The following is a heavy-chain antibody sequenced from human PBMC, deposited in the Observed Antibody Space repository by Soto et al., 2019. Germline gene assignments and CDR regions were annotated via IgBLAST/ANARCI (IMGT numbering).Heavy chain of an antibody. CDR2: FDPEDGDP. CDR1: GHTLSDFS. CDR3: ETDLLTAVAGEEGY. D-gene: IGHD6-19*01. Sequence: ASLKVSCKVSGHTLSDFSMHWVRQALGRGLEWMGGFDPEDGDPIYAQNFQGRVTMTEDSSTDTAYMELSSLGSEDTAMYYCETDLLTAVAGEEGYWGQGTLVTVSS. V-gene: IGHV1-24*01. J-gene: IGHJ4*02.